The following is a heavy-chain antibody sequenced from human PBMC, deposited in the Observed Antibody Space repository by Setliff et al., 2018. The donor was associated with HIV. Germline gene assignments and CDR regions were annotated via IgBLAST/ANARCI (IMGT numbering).Heavy chain of an antibody. CDR3: ARDLVVVPAAGHMDSYYMDV. J-gene: IGHJ6*03. Sequence: SETLSLTCTVSGDSFSSYYWSWIRQPAGKGLEWIGHIYSSGITNYNPSLKSRVTMSVDTPKKQFSLKLSSVTTADTAVYYCARDLVVVPAAGHMDSYYMDVWGKGTTVTVSS. D-gene: IGHD2-2*01. V-gene: IGHV4-4*07. CDR1: GDSFSSYY. CDR2: IYSSGIT.